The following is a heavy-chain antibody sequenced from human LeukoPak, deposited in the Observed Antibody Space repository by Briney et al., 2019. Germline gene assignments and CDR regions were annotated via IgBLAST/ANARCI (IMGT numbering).Heavy chain of an antibody. CDR2: SSSIGGRT. D-gene: IGHD3-16*01. V-gene: IGHV3-23*01. Sequence: GGSLTLSCAASGFTFSSHGMNWVRQAPGKGLEWVSGSSSIGGRTYYADSVKGRFTVTRDNSRNTLYLQMNSLRAEDTGVYYCAKDDAWGRFYHWGQGTLVTVSS. CDR1: GFTFSSHG. J-gene: IGHJ5*02. CDR3: AKDDAWGRFYH.